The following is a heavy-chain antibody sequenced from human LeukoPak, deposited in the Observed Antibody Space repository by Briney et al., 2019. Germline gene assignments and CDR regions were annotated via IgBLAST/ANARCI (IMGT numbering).Heavy chain of an antibody. Sequence: GESLKISCKGSGYSFTSYWIGWVRQMPGKGLEWMGIIYPGDSDTRYSPSFQGQVTISADKSISTAYLQWSSLKASDTAMYYCARQHHSVWFGESPFDYWGQGTLVTVSS. D-gene: IGHD3-10*01. V-gene: IGHV5-51*01. J-gene: IGHJ4*02. CDR3: ARQHHSVWFGESPFDY. CDR1: GYSFTSYW. CDR2: IYPGDSDT.